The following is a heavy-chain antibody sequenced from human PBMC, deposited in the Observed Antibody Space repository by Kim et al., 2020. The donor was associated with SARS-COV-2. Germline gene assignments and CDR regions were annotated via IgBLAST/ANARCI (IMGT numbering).Heavy chain of an antibody. Sequence: GGSLRLSCAASGFGFDTHSMNWVRQAPGKGLEWVSSIGGTSNYIYYADSVKGRFTISRDNAKNSLFLQMNSLRAEDTAVYYCARGGYCSSTSCYFYYYALDGWGQGTTVTVSS. CDR3: ARGGYCSSTSCYFYYYALDG. D-gene: IGHD2-2*01. CDR1: GFGFDTHS. CDR2: IGGTSNYI. J-gene: IGHJ6*02. V-gene: IGHV3-21*01.